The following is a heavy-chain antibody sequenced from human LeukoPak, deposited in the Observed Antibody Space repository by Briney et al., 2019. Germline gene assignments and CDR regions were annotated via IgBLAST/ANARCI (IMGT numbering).Heavy chain of an antibody. V-gene: IGHV4-39*07. D-gene: IGHD1-1*01. CDR3: ARDSMRNGAFDI. Sequence: ASETLSLTCTVSGGSISSSSYYWGWIRQPPGKGLEWIESIYYSGSTYYNPSLKSRVTISVDTSKNQFSLKLSSVTAADTAVYYCARDSMRNGAFDIWGQGTMVTVSS. CDR2: IYYSGST. CDR1: GGSISSSSYY. J-gene: IGHJ3*02.